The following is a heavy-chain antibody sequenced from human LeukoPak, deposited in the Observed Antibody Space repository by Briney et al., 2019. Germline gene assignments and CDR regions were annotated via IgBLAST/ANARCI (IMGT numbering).Heavy chain of an antibody. CDR3: ARVYGDYVDY. CDR1: GGSISGFY. J-gene: IGHJ4*02. D-gene: IGHD4-17*01. V-gene: IGHV4-59*01. CDR2: VYDSGST. Sequence: PSETLSLTCTVSGGSISGFYWNWIRQPPGKGLEWIGYVYDSGSTNYNPSLKSRVTISVDTSKKQFSLKLSFVTAADTAVYYCARVYGDYVDYWGQGTLVTVSS.